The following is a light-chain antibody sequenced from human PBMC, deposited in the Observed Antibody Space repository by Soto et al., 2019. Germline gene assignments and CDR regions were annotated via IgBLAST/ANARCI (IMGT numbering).Light chain of an antibody. CDR1: SSNIGSNC. CDR3: AAWDDSLSGWL. J-gene: IGLJ3*02. Sequence: QSVLAQPPSASGTPGQRVIISCSGSSSNIGSNCLYWYQQLPGTAPKLLIYKNDQRPSGVPDRVSGSKSGTSASLAISGLRSEDEADYYCAAWDDSLSGWLFGGGTKLTVL. CDR2: KND. V-gene: IGLV1-47*01.